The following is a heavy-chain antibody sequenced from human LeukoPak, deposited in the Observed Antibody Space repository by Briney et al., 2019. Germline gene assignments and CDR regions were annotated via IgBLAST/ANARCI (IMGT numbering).Heavy chain of an antibody. Sequence: GGSLRLSCAASGFTVSSNYMSWVRQAPGKGLEWVSVIYSDGSTYYADSVKGRFTISRDNSKNTLYLQMNSLRAEDTAVYYCARGPYGDSPFDYWGQGTLVTVSS. CDR1: GFTVSSNY. V-gene: IGHV3-53*01. CDR3: ARGPYGDSPFDY. CDR2: IYSDGST. D-gene: IGHD4-17*01. J-gene: IGHJ4*02.